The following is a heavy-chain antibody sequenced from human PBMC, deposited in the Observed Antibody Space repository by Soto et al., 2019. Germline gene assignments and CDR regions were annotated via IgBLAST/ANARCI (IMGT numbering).Heavy chain of an antibody. CDR1: GFTFSSYG. CDR3: ARDCRSSGWEGYFDY. Sequence: PGGSLRLSCAASGFTFSSYGMHWVRQAPGKGLEWVAVIWYDGTNKYYADSVKGRFTISRDNSKNTLYLQMNSLRAEDTAVYCCARDCRSSGWEGYFDYWGQGTLVTV. D-gene: IGHD6-19*01. J-gene: IGHJ4*02. CDR2: IWYDGTNK. V-gene: IGHV3-33*01.